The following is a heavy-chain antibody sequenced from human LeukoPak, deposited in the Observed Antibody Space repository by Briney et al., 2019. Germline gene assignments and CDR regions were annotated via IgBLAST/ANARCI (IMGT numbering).Heavy chain of an antibody. CDR1: GFTFSSHA. CDR3: AKGTVVVPAAPFDY. V-gene: IGHV3-23*01. D-gene: IGHD2-2*01. Sequence: GGSLRLSCAASGFTFSSHAMSWVRQAPGKGLEWVSAISGSGGSTYYADSVKGRFTISRDNSKNTLYLQMNSLRAEDTAVYYCAKGTVVVPAAPFDYWGQGTLVTVSS. J-gene: IGHJ4*02. CDR2: ISGSGGST.